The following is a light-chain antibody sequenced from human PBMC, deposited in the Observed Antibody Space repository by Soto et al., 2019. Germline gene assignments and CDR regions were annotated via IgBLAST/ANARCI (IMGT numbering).Light chain of an antibody. CDR1: QSVSSN. CDR2: GAA. Sequence: EIVMTQSPATLSVSPGERATLSCRASQSVSSNLAWYQQKPGQAPRLLIYGAATRAPGIPARFSGSGSGPEFTLTISSLQSEDFAVYYWQQYNNLPTFGQGTKLEIK. CDR3: QQYNNLPT. J-gene: IGKJ2*01. V-gene: IGKV3-15*01.